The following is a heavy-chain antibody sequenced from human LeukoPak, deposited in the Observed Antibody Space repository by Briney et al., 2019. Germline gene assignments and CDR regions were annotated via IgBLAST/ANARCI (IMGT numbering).Heavy chain of an antibody. J-gene: IGHJ3*01. Sequence: PSETLSLTCTVSGRSISSSSYYWGWIRQPPGKGLEWIGSIYYSGSTYYNPSLKSRLPITVVKSKNLYSLNLSSVTAADTAVYYCERDGGYCSGGSCYHPKWGAFDLWGQGTMVTVSS. V-gene: IGHV4-39*07. CDR1: GRSISSSSYY. CDR3: ERDGGYCSGGSCYHPKWGAFDL. CDR2: IYYSGST. D-gene: IGHD2-15*01.